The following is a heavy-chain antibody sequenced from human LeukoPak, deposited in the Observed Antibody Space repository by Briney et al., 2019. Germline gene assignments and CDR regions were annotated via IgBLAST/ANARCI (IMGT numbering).Heavy chain of an antibody. CDR2: ISYDGSNK. V-gene: IGHV3-30*04. D-gene: IGHD3-22*01. J-gene: IGHJ3*02. CDR3: AKYYYDSSGPDAFAI. Sequence: GGSLRLSCAASGFTFSSYAMHWVRQAPGRGLEWVAVISYDGSNKYYADSVKGRFTISRDNSKNTLYLQMNSLRAEDTAVYYCAKYYYDSSGPDAFAIWGQGTMVTVSS. CDR1: GFTFSSYA.